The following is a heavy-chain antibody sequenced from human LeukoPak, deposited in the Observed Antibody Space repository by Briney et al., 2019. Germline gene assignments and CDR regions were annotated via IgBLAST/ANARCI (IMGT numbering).Heavy chain of an antibody. CDR3: ARERTYNRVGATTPLVLAQH. D-gene: IGHD1-26*01. CDR2: IYYSGST. CDR1: GGSISSSSYY. Sequence: PSETLSLTCTVSGGSISSSSYYWGWIRQPPGKGLEWIGSIYYSGSTYYNPSLKSRVTISVDTSKNQFSLKLSSVTAADTAVYYCARERTYNRVGATTPLVLAQHWGQGTLVTVSS. V-gene: IGHV4-39*07. J-gene: IGHJ1*01.